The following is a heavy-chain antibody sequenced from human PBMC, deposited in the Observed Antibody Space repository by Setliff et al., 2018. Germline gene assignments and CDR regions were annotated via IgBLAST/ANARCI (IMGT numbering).Heavy chain of an antibody. J-gene: IGHJ4*02. D-gene: IGHD6-19*01. CDR1: GITFSRHG. CDR2: IWYDGSNK. Sequence: PGGSLRLSCAASGITFSRHGMHWVRQAPDKGLEWVTFIWYDGSNKHYADSVKGRFTVSRDNSKNTLYLQMDSLRVEDTALYYCVKELAVGGMGYFDSWGQGTLVTVSS. V-gene: IGHV3-30*02. CDR3: VKELAVGGMGYFDS.